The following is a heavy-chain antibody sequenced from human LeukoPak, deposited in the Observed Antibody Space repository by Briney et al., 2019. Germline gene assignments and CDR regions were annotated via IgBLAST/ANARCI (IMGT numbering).Heavy chain of an antibody. D-gene: IGHD3-3*01. Sequence: PGGSLRLSCAASGFSFSSYWMIWVRQAPGKGLEWVANIKQDGSEKYYVDSVKGRFTISRDNAKNSLYLQMNSLRADGTAGYHCARDALFWSGYPYYYYYYMDVWGKGPRSPYP. CDR3: ARDALFWSGYPYYYYYYMDV. J-gene: IGHJ6*03. CDR2: IKQDGSEK. V-gene: IGHV3-7*01. CDR1: GFSFSSYW.